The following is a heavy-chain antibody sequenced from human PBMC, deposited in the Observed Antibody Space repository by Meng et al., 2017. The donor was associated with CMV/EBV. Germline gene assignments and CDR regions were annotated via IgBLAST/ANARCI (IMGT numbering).Heavy chain of an antibody. CDR2: INPNSGGT. D-gene: IGHD6-13*01. J-gene: IGHJ4*02. V-gene: IGHV1-2*02. CDR1: GDTFTGYY. Sequence: ASVKVSCKASGDTFTGYYMHRVRQAPGQGLEWMGWINPNSGGTNYAQKSLGRVTMTRDTSISTAYKEQSRMRSDDAAVYYCAEVNQVRIAGAGIGYWGQGTLVTVSS. CDR3: AEVNQVRIAGAGIGY.